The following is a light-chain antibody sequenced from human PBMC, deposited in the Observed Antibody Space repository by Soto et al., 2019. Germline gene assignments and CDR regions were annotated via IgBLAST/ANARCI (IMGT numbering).Light chain of an antibody. CDR3: QQRSSWPWT. CDR2: DAS. Sequence: EILLTQSPATLSLSPGERGTLSCRASQSVGSSLAWYQQKPGQAPRLLIYDASNRATGIPGRFSGSGSGTDFTLTISNLEPEDFVVYYCQQRSSWPWTFDQGAKVEIK. V-gene: IGKV3-11*01. CDR1: QSVGSS. J-gene: IGKJ1*01.